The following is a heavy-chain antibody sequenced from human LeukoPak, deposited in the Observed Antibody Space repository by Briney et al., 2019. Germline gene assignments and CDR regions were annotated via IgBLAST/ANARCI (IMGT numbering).Heavy chain of an antibody. CDR1: GGSFSGYY. J-gene: IGHJ4*02. V-gene: IGHV4-34*01. CDR2: INHSGST. CDR3: AREVAAAGMVY. Sequence: SETLSLTCAVYGGSFSGYYWSWIRQPPGKGLEWIGEINHSGSTNYNPSLKSRVTTSVDTSKNQFSLKLSSATAADTAVYYCAREVAAAGMVYWGQGTPVTVSS. D-gene: IGHD6-13*01.